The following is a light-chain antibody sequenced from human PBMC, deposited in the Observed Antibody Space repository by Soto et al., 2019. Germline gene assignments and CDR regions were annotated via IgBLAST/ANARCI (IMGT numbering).Light chain of an antibody. J-gene: IGKJ4*01. CDR2: GAS. CDR3: QQYNNWPPLT. Sequence: EIVLTQSPATPSSSPGKRATLSCRASQSVSSKLAWYQQKPGQAPRLLIYGASTRATGIPARFSGSGSGTEFTLTISSLQSEDFAVYFCQQYNNWPPLTFGGGTKVDIK. V-gene: IGKV3-15*01. CDR1: QSVSSK.